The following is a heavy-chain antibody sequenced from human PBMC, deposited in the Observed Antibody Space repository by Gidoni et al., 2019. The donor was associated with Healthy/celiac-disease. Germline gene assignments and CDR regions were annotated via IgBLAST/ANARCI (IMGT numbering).Heavy chain of an antibody. J-gene: IGHJ4*01. D-gene: IGHD2-2*01. CDR2: IYSGGSS. CDR3: ARIGYCSSTICPDY. V-gene: IGHV3-66*01. CDR1: GFTVSINS. Sequence: EGQMVESGGGLVQPGGSLQLSCAASGFTVSINSMSWVRQAQGKGLEGVSVIYSGGSSYYADSVKCRFTISRDNSKNTLYLQMNILRADDTAVYYCARIGYCSSTICPDYWGHGTLVTVSS.